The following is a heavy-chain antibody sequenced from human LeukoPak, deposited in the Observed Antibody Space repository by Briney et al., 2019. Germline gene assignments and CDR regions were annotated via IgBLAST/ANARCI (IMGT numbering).Heavy chain of an antibody. CDR1: VGSFSGYY. V-gene: IGHV4-34*01. CDR2: INHSGST. CDR3: ARTTVVTSNFDF. J-gene: IGHJ4*02. D-gene: IGHD4-23*01. Sequence: SETLSLTCAVYVGSFSGYYWTWLRQPPGKGLEWIGEINHSGSTNYNPSLMSRVTISVDTSKNQFSLKLSSVTAADTAMYYCARTTVVTSNFDFWGQGTLVTVSS.